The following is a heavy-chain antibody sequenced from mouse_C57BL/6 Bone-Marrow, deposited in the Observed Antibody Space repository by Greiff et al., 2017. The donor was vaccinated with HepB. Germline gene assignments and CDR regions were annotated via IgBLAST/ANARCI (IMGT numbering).Heavy chain of an antibody. CDR1: GYTFTSYW. CDR2: IDPNSGGT. Sequence: QVQLKQPGAELVKPGASVKLSCKASGYTFTSYWMHWVKQRPGRGLEWIGRIDPNSGGTKYNEKFKSKATLTVDKPSSTAYMQRSSLTSEDSAVYYCARTYEPRVIDYWGQGTTLTVSS. CDR3: ARTYEPRVIDY. V-gene: IGHV1-72*01. J-gene: IGHJ2*01. D-gene: IGHD2-3*01.